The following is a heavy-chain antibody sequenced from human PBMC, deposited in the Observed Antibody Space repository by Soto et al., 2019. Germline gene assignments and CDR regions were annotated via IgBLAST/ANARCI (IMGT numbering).Heavy chain of an antibody. J-gene: IGHJ4*02. Sequence: GGSLGLSCAASGFTFISYSMNWVRQAPGKGLEWVSSISSSSSYIYYADSVKGRFTISRDNAKNSLYLQMNSLRAEDTAVYYCAREWRYFDWLTSSHFDYWGQGNLVTVSS. CDR2: ISSSSSYI. CDR1: GFTFISYS. D-gene: IGHD3-9*01. V-gene: IGHV3-21*01. CDR3: AREWRYFDWLTSSHFDY.